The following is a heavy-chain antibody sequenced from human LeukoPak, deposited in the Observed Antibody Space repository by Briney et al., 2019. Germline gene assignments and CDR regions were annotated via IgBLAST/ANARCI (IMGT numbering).Heavy chain of an antibody. Sequence: SVKVSCKASGGTFSSYAISWVRQAPGQGLEWMGGIIPIFGTANYAQKFQGRVTITADESTSTAYMELSSLRSEDTAVYYCARGGVMATISDYFDYWGQGTLVTVSS. J-gene: IGHJ4*02. CDR2: IIPIFGTA. V-gene: IGHV1-69*13. CDR1: GGTFSSYA. D-gene: IGHD5-12*01. CDR3: ARGGVMATISDYFDY.